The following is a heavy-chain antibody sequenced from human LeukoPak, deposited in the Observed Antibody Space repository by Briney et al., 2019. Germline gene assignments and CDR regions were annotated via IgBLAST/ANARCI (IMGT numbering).Heavy chain of an antibody. CDR1: GFTCRSCW. CDR2: IKQDGSEK. D-gene: IGHD3-10*02. V-gene: IGHV3-7*03. J-gene: IGHJ4*02. CDR3: ARGDVSTPLTRPFGDY. Sequence: PGGSLGLSRAACGFTCRSCWQNWVRQAPGKGLEWVANIKQDGSEKYYVDSVKGRFTISRDNAKNSLYLQMNSLRAEDTAVYYCARGDVSTPLTRPFGDYWGQGTLVTVSS.